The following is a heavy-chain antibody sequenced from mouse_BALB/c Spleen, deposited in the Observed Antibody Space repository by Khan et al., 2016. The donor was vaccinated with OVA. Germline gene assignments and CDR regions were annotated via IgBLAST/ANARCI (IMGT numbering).Heavy chain of an antibody. Sequence: QVRLQQPGAELVKAGASVKMSCKASGYTFTSYWMHWVKQSLGQGLEWFAETNPTNGRTYYNEKFTSKATLTVVKSSSTAYMLLSRPPFAVSAVFYCARMKKREATDCDYWGQGTTLTVSS. J-gene: IGHJ2*01. D-gene: IGHD1-1*01. V-gene: IGHV1S81*02. CDR1: GYTFTSYW. CDR3: ARMKKREATDCDY. CDR2: TNPTNGRT.